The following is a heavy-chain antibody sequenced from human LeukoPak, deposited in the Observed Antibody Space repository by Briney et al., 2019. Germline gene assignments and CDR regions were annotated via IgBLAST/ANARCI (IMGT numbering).Heavy chain of an antibody. V-gene: IGHV1-46*01. D-gene: IGHD3-3*01. CDR1: GYIFTSYY. J-gene: IGHJ4*02. Sequence: GASVKVSCKASGYIFTSYYMHWVRQAPGQGLEWMGIINPNGGSTNYAQKFQGRVTMTRDTSTSTVYMELSSLRSEDTAVYYCARDGGYDFWSGYYQDYWGQGTLVTVSS. CDR2: INPNGGST. CDR3: ARDGGYDFWSGYYQDY.